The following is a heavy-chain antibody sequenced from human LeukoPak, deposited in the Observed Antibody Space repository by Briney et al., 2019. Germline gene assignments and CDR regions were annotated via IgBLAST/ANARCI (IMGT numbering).Heavy chain of an antibody. D-gene: IGHD2-15*01. J-gene: IGHJ4*02. CDR3: ARDCSGGSCYQFDY. CDR1: RYTFTGYY. Sequence: ASVKVSCKASRYTFTGYYMHWVRQAPGQGLEWMGWINPNSGGTNYAQKFQGRVTMTRDTSISTAYMELSRLRSDDTAVYYCARDCSGGSCYQFDYWGQGTLVTVSS. V-gene: IGHV1-2*02. CDR2: INPNSGGT.